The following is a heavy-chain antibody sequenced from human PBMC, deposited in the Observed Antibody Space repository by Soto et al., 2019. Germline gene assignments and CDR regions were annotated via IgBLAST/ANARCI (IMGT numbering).Heavy chain of an antibody. D-gene: IGHD3-22*01. Sequence: QVQLVESGGGVVQPGRSLRLSCAASGFTFSSYGMHWVRQAPGKGLEWVAVISYDGSNKYYADSVKGRFTISRDNSKNTLYLQMNSLRAEDTAVYYCATDLGDSSGYYYYYYGMDVWGQGTTVTVSS. CDR2: ISYDGSNK. J-gene: IGHJ6*02. CDR1: GFTFSSYG. CDR3: ATDLGDSSGYYYYYYGMDV. V-gene: IGHV3-30*03.